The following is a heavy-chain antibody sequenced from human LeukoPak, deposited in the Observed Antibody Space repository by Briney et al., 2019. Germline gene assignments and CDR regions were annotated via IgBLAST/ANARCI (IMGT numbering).Heavy chain of an antibody. CDR3: ARDLAHGDYEY. D-gene: IGHD4-17*01. CDR2: IYCGGST. CDR1: GFTVSSNY. J-gene: IGHJ4*02. Sequence: PRGSLRLSCAASGFTVSSNYMSWVRQAPGKGLEWVSVIYCGGSTYYADSVKGRFTISRDNSKNTLYLQMNSLRAEDTAVHYCARDLAHGDYEYWGQGTLVTVSS. V-gene: IGHV3-53*01.